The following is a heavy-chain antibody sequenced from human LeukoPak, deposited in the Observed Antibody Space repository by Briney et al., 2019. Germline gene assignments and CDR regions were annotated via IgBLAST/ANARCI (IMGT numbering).Heavy chain of an antibody. V-gene: IGHV3-23*01. Sequence: PGESLSLSCAASGFTFSSYAMSWVRQAPGKGLEWVSGISGKGSRTYYADSVKGRFTISRDNSKNTLDLQMNSLRADDTAVYYCAKEEFHYDNLRGRDGMDVWGQGTTVTVSS. CDR1: GFTFSSYA. J-gene: IGHJ6*02. CDR3: AKEEFHYDNLRGRDGMDV. D-gene: IGHD3-22*01. CDR2: ISGKGSRT.